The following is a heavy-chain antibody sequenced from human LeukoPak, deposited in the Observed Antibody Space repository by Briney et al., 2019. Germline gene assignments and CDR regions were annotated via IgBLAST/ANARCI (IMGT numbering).Heavy chain of an antibody. D-gene: IGHD3-22*01. CDR2: IKQDGSEK. V-gene: IGHV3-7*01. CDR1: GFTFSSYX. J-gene: IGHJ4*02. CDR3: AREGGGYALDY. Sequence: PGGSLRLSCAASGFTFSSYXXXXXXXXXXXXXXXXANIKQDGSEKYYVDSVKGRFTISRDNAKNSLYLQMNSLRAEDTAVYYCAREGGGYALDYWGQGTLVTVSS.